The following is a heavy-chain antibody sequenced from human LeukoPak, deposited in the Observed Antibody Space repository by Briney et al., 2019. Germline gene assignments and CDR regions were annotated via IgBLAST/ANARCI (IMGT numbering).Heavy chain of an antibody. J-gene: IGHJ4*02. V-gene: IGHV3-21*04. D-gene: IGHD6-19*01. CDR3: ARGEQWLVSAFDY. CDR2: ISSSSSYI. CDR1: GFTFSSYS. Sequence: GGSLRLSCAASGFTFSSYSMNWVRQAPGKGLEWVSSISSSSSYIYYADSVKGRFTISRDNAKNSLYLQMNSLRAEDTAVYYCARGEQWLVSAFDYWGQGTLVTVSS.